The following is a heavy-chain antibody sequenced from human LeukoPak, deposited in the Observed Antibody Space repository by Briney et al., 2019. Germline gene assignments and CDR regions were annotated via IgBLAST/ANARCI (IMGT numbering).Heavy chain of an antibody. V-gene: IGHV4-39*01. D-gene: IGHD3-3*01. J-gene: IGHJ4*02. Sequence: PSQTLSLTCTVSGGSISSGSYYWSWIRQPPGKGLEWIGSIYYSGSTYYNPSLKSRVTISVDTSKNQFSLKLSSGTAADTAVYYCARGYERITIFARLFDYWGQGTLVTVSS. CDR2: IYYSGST. CDR1: GGSISSGSYY. CDR3: ARGYERITIFARLFDY.